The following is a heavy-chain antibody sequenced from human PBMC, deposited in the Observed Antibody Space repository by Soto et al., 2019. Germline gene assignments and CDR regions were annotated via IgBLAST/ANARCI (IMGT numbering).Heavy chain of an antibody. Sequence: PSETLSLTCSVSGGSISSGYWTWIRHPPGKRLEWIGYIYLGGSINYNPSLKSRVIISVDTAKNQFSLKVNSVTAVDTAIYYCAQIARTPAAGPIEFWGQGTLVTVSS. CDR1: GGSISSGY. V-gene: IGHV4-4*09. CDR2: IYLGGSI. D-gene: IGHD6-13*01. J-gene: IGHJ4*02. CDR3: AQIARTPAAGPIEF.